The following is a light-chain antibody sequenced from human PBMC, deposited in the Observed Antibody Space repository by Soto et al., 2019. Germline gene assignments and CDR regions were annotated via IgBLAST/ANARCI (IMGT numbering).Light chain of an antibody. CDR1: SSDVGGYNY. CDR3: SSYTSSSTPYV. J-gene: IGLJ1*01. V-gene: IGLV2-14*01. CDR2: DVT. Sequence: QSALTQPASVSGSPGQSITLSCTGTSSDVGGYNYVSWYQQHPVKAPKLMIYDVTNRPSGVSDRFSGSKSGNTASLTISGLQAEDEADYYCSSYTSSSTPYVFGTGTKVT.